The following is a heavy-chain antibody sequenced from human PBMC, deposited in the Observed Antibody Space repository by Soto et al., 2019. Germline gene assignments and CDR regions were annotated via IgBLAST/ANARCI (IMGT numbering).Heavy chain of an antibody. J-gene: IGHJ6*02. CDR3: AIGVATIAYGMDV. CDR1: GGTFSSYA. D-gene: IGHD2-21*02. Sequence: QVQLVQSGAEVKKPGSSVKVSCKASGGTFSSYAISWVRQAPGQGLEWMGGIIPIFGTANYAQKFQGRVTXTXYXXPRPAYRQLRSLRAEDTAVWYCAIGVATIAYGMDVWGQGTTVTVSS. CDR2: IIPIFGTA. V-gene: IGHV1-69*05.